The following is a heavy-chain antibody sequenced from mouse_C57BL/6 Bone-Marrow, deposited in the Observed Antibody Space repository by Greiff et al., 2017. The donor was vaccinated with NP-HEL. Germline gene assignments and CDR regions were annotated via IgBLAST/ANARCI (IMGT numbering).Heavy chain of an antibody. J-gene: IGHJ2*01. CDR3: TRAVITTVVAPFDY. D-gene: IGHD1-1*01. Sequence: EVQLQESGEGLVKPGGSLKLSCAASGFTFSSYAMSWVRQTPEKRLEWVAYISSGGDYIYYADTVKGRFTISRDNARNTLYLQMSSLKSEDTAMYYCTRAVITTVVAPFDYWGQGTTLTVSS. CDR1: GFTFSSYA. CDR2: ISSGGDYI. V-gene: IGHV5-9-1*02.